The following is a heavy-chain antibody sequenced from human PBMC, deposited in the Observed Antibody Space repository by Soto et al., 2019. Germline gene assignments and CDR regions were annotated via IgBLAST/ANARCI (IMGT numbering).Heavy chain of an antibody. CDR1: GFTFSSHA. D-gene: IGHD6-13*01. CDR2: ISSSSYI. J-gene: IGHJ4*02. Sequence: SCAVSGFTFSSHAIHWVRQAPGKGLEWVSSISSSSYIYYADSVKGRFTISRDNAKNSLYLQMNSLRAEDTAVYYCARARSVAAAGTDWGQGTLVTVSS. CDR3: ARARSVAAAGTD. V-gene: IGHV3-21*01.